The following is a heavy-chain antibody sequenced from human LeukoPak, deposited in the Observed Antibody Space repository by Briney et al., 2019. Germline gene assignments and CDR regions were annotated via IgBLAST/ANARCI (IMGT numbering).Heavy chain of an antibody. D-gene: IGHD5-24*01. CDR1: GGSFSGYY. J-gene: IGHJ5*02. V-gene: IGHV4-34*01. CDR2: INHSGST. Sequence: MASETLSLTCAVYGGSFSGYYWSWIRQPPGKGLEWIGEINHSGSTNYNPSLKSRVTISVDTSKNQFSLKLSSVTAADTAVYYCARGRRWLHDPWGQGTLVTVSS. CDR3: ARGRRWLHDP.